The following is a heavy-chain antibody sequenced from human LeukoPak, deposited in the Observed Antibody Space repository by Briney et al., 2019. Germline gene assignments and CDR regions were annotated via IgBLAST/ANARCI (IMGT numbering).Heavy chain of an antibody. Sequence: ETLSLTCTVSGGSISNYYWSWIRQPPGKGLEWVSSISSSSSYIYYADSVKGRFTISRDNAKNSLYLQMNSLRAEDTAVYYCASGPVWGPFDYWGQGTLVTVSS. CDR1: GGSISNYY. D-gene: IGHD7-27*01. CDR3: ASGPVWGPFDY. CDR2: ISSSSSYI. J-gene: IGHJ4*02. V-gene: IGHV3-21*01.